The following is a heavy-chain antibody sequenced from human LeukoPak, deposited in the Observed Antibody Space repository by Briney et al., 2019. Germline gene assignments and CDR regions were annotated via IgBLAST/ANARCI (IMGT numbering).Heavy chain of an antibody. V-gene: IGHV4-34*01. CDR1: GGSFSGYY. CDR2: INHSGST. J-gene: IGHJ4*02. Sequence: SETLSLTCAVYGGSFSGYYWSWIRQPPGKGLEWIGEINHSGSTNYNPSLKSRATISVDTSKNQFSLKLSSVTAADTAVYYRARHDSSGYYLEYWGQGSLVTVSS. D-gene: IGHD3-22*01. CDR3: ARHDSSGYYLEY.